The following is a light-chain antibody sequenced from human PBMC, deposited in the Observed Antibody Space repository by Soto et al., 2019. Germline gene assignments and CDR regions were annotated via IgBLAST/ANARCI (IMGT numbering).Light chain of an antibody. Sequence: EMVLTHSPGTLSLSPPESATRCSRAIHSVSAGYFAWYRQKPGQAPRLLIYGASNRATGIPDRFSGSGSGTDFTLTISGLEPEDFAVYYCQQYGSSGTFGQGTKVDIK. CDR2: GAS. CDR3: QQYGSSGT. J-gene: IGKJ1*01. V-gene: IGKV3-20*01. CDR1: HSVSAGY.